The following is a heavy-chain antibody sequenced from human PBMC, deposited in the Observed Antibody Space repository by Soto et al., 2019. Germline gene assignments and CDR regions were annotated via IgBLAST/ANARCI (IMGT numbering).Heavy chain of an antibody. D-gene: IGHD2-15*01. CDR1: GGSISSGGYY. V-gene: IGHV4-31*03. CDR3: ARGALGYCSGGSCYSGYYYYYGMDV. CDR2: IYYSGST. J-gene: IGHJ6*02. Sequence: QVQLQESGPGLVKPSQTLSLTCTVSGGSISSGGYYWSWIRQHPGKGLEWIGYIYYSGSTYYNPSLKSRVTISVDTSKTQFSLKLSSVTAADTAVYYCARGALGYCSGGSCYSGYYYYYGMDVWGQGTTVTVSS.